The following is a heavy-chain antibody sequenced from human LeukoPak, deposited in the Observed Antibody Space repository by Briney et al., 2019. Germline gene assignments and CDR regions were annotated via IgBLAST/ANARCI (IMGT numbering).Heavy chain of an antibody. V-gene: IGHV4-59*08. Sequence: PSETLPLTSTVSGGSISGYYWSWIRQPPGKGPEWIGYIYYSGSTNYNPSLKSRVTISVDTSKNQFSMKMNSVTAADTAVYYCASLASGGWSHCDYWGQGTLVTVSS. CDR3: ASLASGGWSHCDY. CDR2: IYYSGST. D-gene: IGHD6-19*01. J-gene: IGHJ4*02. CDR1: GGSISGYY.